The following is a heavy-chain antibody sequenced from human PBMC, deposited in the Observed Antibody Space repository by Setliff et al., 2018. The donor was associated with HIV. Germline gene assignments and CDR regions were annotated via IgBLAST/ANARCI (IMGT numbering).Heavy chain of an antibody. CDR1: GGSISTSSSY. J-gene: IGHJ6*02. CDR2: IYYSGTT. D-gene: IGHD3-10*01. V-gene: IGHV4-39*07. Sequence: SETLSLTCTVSGGSISTSSSYWGWVRQPPGKGLEWIGSIYYSGTTYYNPSLKSRITISVDTSKNQFSLKVNSVTAADTAVYYCASPKERYYYGSGTNVREYYGMDVWGQGTTVTVSS. CDR3: ASPKERYYYGSGTNVREYYGMDV.